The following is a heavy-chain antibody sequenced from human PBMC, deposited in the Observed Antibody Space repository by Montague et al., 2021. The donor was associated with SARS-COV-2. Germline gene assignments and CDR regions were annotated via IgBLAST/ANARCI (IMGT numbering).Heavy chain of an antibody. J-gene: IGHJ6*02. CDR1: GGSISSSNYY. CDR3: ARDDIVLQGVTKGMDV. Sequence: SETLSLTCTVSGGSISSSNYYWGWIRQPPGKRLEWIENMYYSGSAYYNPSLKSRVTISIDTSKNQFSLKLSSVTAADTAVYYCARDDIVLQGVTKGMDVWGQGTTVTVSS. D-gene: IGHD3-10*01. V-gene: IGHV4-39*07. CDR2: MYYSGSA.